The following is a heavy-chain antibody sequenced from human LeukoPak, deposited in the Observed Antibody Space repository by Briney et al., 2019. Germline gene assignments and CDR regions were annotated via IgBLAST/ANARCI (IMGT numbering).Heavy chain of an antibody. J-gene: IGHJ5*02. D-gene: IGHD6-13*01. CDR2: IIPIFGTA. CDR1: GGTFSSYA. V-gene: IGHV1-69*05. CDR3: ARETGRIAAAGSTGWFDP. Sequence: GASVKVSCKASGGTFSSYAISWVRQAPGQGLEWMGGIIPIFGTANYAQKFQGRVTITTDESTSTAYMELSSLRSEDTAVYYCARETGRIAAAGSTGWFDPWGQGTLVTVSS.